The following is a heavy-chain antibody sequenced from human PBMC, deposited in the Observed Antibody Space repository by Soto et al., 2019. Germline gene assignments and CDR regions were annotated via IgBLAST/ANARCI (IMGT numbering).Heavy chain of an antibody. CDR3: ARQGFGQLHCLLDV. D-gene: IGHD3-10*01. Sequence: TLSLTCSVSGVSITSHYCSYLPRPPGKGLEWIGYIHHSGLTSYNPSLKSRVTMSVDTSKNHFSLKVNSVTAADAALYYCARQGFGQLHCLLDVWGPGTTVTVSS. J-gene: IGHJ6*02. V-gene: IGHV4-59*08. CDR1: GVSITSHY. CDR2: IHHSGLT.